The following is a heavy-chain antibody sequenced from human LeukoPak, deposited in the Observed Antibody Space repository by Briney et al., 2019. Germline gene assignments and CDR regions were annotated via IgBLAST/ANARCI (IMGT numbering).Heavy chain of an antibody. CDR1: GASISSRFW. D-gene: IGHD4-11*01. J-gene: IGHJ5*02. CDR3: ASETDYSHPNWFDP. CDR2: VHNSGYT. Sequence: TASETLSLTCAVSGASISSRFWWSWVRQPPGKGLEWIGQVHNSGYTKYNPSLKSRVTISVDKFKNHFSLKLNSVTAADTALYYCASETDYSHPNWFDPWGQGTLVTVSS. V-gene: IGHV4-4*02.